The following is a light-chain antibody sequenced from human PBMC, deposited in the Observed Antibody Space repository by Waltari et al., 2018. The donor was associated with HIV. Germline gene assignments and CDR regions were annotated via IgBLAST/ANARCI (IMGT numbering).Light chain of an antibody. Sequence: QSALTQPASVSGSPGQSITISCTGTTSDVGGYNSVSWYQHHPGKAPKLMIYEVSNRPSGVSYRFSGSKSGTTASLTIAGLQAEDEADYYCSSYTSSSTLVFGGGTKLTVL. V-gene: IGLV2-14*01. CDR1: TSDVGGYNS. J-gene: IGLJ2*01. CDR2: EVS. CDR3: SSYTSSSTLV.